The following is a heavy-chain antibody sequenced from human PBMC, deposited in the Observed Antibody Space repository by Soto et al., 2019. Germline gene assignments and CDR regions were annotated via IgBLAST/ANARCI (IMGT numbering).Heavy chain of an antibody. V-gene: IGHV4-39*01. Sequence: SETLSLTCSLSGGSISSTFYYWGWIRQPPGKGLEWIGSIYYSGTTFYNASLKGRVTISVDTSKNQFSLRLTSVTATDTAVYFCARQKWEQPKWFDPWGQGTLVTVS. CDR2: IYYSGTT. CDR1: GGSISSTFYY. D-gene: IGHD1-26*01. J-gene: IGHJ5*02. CDR3: ARQKWEQPKWFDP.